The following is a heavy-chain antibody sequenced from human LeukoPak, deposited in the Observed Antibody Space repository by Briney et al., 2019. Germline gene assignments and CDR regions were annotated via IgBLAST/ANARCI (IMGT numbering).Heavy chain of an antibody. CDR1: GDSVSSDNAA. CDR3: ARHTTPGNFDY. J-gene: IGHJ4*02. CDR2: AYYRSKWYD. V-gene: IGHV6-1*01. D-gene: IGHD1-1*01. Sequence: SQTLSLTCAISGDSVSSDNAAWHWIRQSPSRGLEWLGRAYYRSKWYDDYAISVKSRLRVNPDTSKNQFSLQLNSVTPEDTAIYYCARHTTPGNFDYWGQGTLVTVSS.